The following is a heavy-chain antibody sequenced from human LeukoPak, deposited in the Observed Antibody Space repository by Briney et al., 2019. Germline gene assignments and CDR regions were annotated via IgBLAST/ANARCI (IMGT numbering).Heavy chain of an antibody. CDR1: GFTVSSNY. J-gene: IGHJ4*02. D-gene: IGHD3-3*01. CDR3: ARTHTIFGVVTYFDY. V-gene: IGHV3-66*02. Sequence: GGSLRLSCAASGFTVSSNYMSWVRQAPGKGLEWVSIIYSGGSTYYADSVKGRFTISRDNCKNTLYLQMNSLRAEDTAMYYCARTHTIFGVVTYFDYWGQGTLVTVSS. CDR2: IYSGGST.